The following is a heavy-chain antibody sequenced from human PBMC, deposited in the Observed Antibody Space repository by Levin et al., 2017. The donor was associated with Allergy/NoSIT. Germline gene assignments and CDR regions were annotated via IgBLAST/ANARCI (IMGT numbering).Heavy chain of an antibody. CDR3: ARRWDYNDYGMDV. J-gene: IGHJ6*02. CDR2: ISSDGNTT. V-gene: IGHV3-74*01. D-gene: IGHD3-16*01. Sequence: PGGSLRLSCAASEFSFSTYWMHWVRQAPGKGLVWVSRISSDGNTTTYADSVKGRFTVSRDSAKKMLYLQMNSLRVEDTAVYYCARRWDYNDYGMDVWGQGTTVTVSS. CDR1: EFSFSTYW.